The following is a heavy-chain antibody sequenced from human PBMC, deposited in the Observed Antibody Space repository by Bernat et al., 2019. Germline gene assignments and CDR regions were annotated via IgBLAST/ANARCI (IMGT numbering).Heavy chain of an antibody. V-gene: IGHV4-59*01. Sequence: QVQLQESGPGLVKPSETLSLTCTVSGGSISSYYWSWIRQPPGKGLEWIGYIYYSGSTNYNPSLKSRVTISVDTSKNQFSLKLRSVTAADTAVYYCARFTVTSKPYYYYYYVDVWGKGTTVTVSS. D-gene: IGHD4-11*01. CDR3: ARFTVTSKPYYYYYYVDV. CDR2: IYYSGST. J-gene: IGHJ6*03. CDR1: GGSISSYY.